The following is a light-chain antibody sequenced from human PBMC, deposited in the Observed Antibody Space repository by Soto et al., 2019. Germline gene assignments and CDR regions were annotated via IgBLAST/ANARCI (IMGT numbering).Light chain of an antibody. CDR1: QSISSY. Sequence: DIQMTQSPSYLSASVGARVTITCRASQSISSYLNWYHQKSGKAPKLLINGASNLHSGVTSRFSGSGSGTDFTLTISSLQPEDFATSYCQQTYDIPWTFGQGTKVEIK. J-gene: IGKJ1*01. V-gene: IGKV1-39*01. CDR2: GAS. CDR3: QQTYDIPWT.